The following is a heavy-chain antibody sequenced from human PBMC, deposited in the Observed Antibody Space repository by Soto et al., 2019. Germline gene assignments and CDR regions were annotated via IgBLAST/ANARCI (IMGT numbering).Heavy chain of an antibody. J-gene: IGHJ4*02. D-gene: IGHD6-13*01. Sequence: QVQLVQSGAELKKPGSSVRVSCKISGDSFSSYAISWVRQAPGEGLEWVGGIIPIFETADYAQKFQGRVTITAVESTNTAYMEVTRLRPEDTAIFSCAASDSSSWQHDYWGQGTLITVSS. CDR2: IIPIFETA. CDR3: AASDSSSWQHDY. V-gene: IGHV1-69*01. CDR1: GDSFSSYA.